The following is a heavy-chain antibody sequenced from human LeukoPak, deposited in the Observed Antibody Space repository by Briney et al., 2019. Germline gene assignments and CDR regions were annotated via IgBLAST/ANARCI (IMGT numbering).Heavy chain of an antibody. J-gene: IGHJ6*04. V-gene: IGHV3-9*01. CDR1: GFTFDDYA. D-gene: IGHD3-10*02. Sequence: PGRSLRLSCAASGFTFDDYAMHWVRQAPGKGLEWVSRISWNSVSIGYADSVKGRFTISRDNAKNSLYLQMNSLRAEDTAVYYCAELGITMIGGVWGKGTTVTISS. CDR3: AELGITMIGGV. CDR2: ISWNSVSI.